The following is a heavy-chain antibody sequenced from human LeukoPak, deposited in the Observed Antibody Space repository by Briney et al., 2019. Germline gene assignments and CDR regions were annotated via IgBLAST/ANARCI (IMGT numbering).Heavy chain of an antibody. J-gene: IGHJ3*02. V-gene: IGHV4-34*01. CDR1: GGSFSGYY. CDR3: ATPAEVDGDAFDI. CDR2: INHSGST. Sequence: SSETLSLTCAVYGGSFSGYYWSRIRQPPGKGLEWIGEINHSGSTNYNPSLKSRVTISVDTSKNQFSLKLSSVTAADTAVYYCATPAEVDGDAFDIWGQGTMVTVSS. D-gene: IGHD1-14*01.